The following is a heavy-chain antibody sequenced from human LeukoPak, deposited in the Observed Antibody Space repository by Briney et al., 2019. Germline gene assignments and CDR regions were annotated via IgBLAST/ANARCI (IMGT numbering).Heavy chain of an antibody. J-gene: IGHJ4*02. CDR1: GVSISSYY. V-gene: IGHV4-59*01. D-gene: IGHD6-19*01. Sequence: SETLSLTCTVSGVSISSYYWTWIRQPPGKGLEWIGYIYYRGSTNYSPSLKSRVTISLETSRNQFSLKLSSVTAADTAVYYCARGDSSGWRPFDYWGQGTLVTVSS. CDR2: IYYRGST. CDR3: ARGDSSGWRPFDY.